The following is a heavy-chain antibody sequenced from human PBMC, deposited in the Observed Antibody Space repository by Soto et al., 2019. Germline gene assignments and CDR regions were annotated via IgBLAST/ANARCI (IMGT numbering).Heavy chain of an antibody. CDR3: ARDETYTSGWYFEL. J-gene: IGHJ4*02. V-gene: IGHV1-18*01. Sequence: QVQLVQSGGEVKKPGASVKVSCKASGYMFNSYGMSWVRQAPGQGLEWMGWISGYNAKTEYEQKFQGRITMTTETSTTTVYMELRSLRSDDTAVYYCARDETYTSGWYFELWGQGTMVTVPS. D-gene: IGHD6-19*01. CDR2: ISGYNAKT. CDR1: GYMFNSYG.